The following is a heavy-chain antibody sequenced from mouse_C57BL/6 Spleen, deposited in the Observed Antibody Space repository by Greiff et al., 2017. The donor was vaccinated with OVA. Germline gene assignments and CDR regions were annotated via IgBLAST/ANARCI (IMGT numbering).Heavy chain of an antibody. CDR2: IYPSDSET. V-gene: IGHV1-61*01. CDR1: GYTFTSYW. J-gene: IGHJ3*01. CDR3: ASSQTAQDTALAY. Sequence: QVQLQQPGAELVRPGSSVKLSCKASGYTFTSYWMDWVKQRPGQGLEWIGNIYPSDSETHYNQKFQDKATLTVDKSSTTAYMQLSSLTSEDSAVDDCASSQTAQDTALAYWGQGTLVTVSA. D-gene: IGHD3-2*02.